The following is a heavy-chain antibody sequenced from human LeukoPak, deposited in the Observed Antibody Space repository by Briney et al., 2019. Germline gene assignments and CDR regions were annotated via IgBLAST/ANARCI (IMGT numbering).Heavy chain of an antibody. CDR1: GGSISSGGYY. CDR2: IYYSGST. J-gene: IGHJ6*03. D-gene: IGHD4/OR15-4a*01. CDR3: ARADSGGYYYYYMDV. V-gene: IGHV4-31*03. Sequence: SQTLSLTCTVSGGSISSGGYYWSWIRQHPGKGLEWIGYIYYSGSTYYNPSLKSRVTISVDTSKNQFSLKLSSVTAADTAVHYCARADSGGYYYYYMDVWGKGTTVTVSS.